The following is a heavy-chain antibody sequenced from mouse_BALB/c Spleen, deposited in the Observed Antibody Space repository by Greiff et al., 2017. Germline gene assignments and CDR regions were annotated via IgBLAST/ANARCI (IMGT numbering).Heavy chain of an antibody. V-gene: IGHV1S81*02. J-gene: IGHJ4*01. CDR3: ARGEIKTYAMDY. D-gene: IGHD2-4*01. CDR2: INPSNGRT. CDR1: GYTFTSYW. Sequence: QVQLQQPGAELVKPGASVKLSCKASGYTFTSYWMHWVKQRPGQGLEWIGEINPSNGRTNYNEKFKSKATLTVDKSSSTAYMQLSSLTSEDSAVYYCARGEIKTYAMDYWGQGTSVTVSS.